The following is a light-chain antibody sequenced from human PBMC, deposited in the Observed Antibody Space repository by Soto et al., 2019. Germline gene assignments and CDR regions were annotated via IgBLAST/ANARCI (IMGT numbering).Light chain of an antibody. J-gene: IGKJ1*01. V-gene: IGKV1-39*01. CDR2: AAS. Sequence: DIQMTQSPSSLSASVGDSVTITCRASQTIRSSLNWYQQTPGKAPNLLIYAASRLQSGVPSRFSGRGSGTDFTLSINSLQPEDFATYYCQQSYTFPWTFGQGTKVEIK. CDR3: QQSYTFPWT. CDR1: QTIRSS.